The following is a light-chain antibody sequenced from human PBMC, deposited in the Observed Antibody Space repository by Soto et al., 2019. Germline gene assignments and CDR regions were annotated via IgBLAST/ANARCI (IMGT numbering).Light chain of an antibody. Sequence: DIQMTQSPSTLSASVGDRVTITCRASQSINSWLAWYQQKPGKAPKLLIYKASSLESGVPSRFSGSGSGTEFILTISSLQPDDFATYYCQQYYSYWTFGHGTKVEIK. V-gene: IGKV1-5*03. CDR2: KAS. CDR1: QSINSW. J-gene: IGKJ1*01. CDR3: QQYYSYWT.